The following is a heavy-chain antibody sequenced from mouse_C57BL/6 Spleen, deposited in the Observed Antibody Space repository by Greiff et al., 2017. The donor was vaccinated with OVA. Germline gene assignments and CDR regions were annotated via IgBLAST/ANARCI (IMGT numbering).Heavy chain of an antibody. CDR1: GFNINDDY. J-gene: IGHJ1*03. CDR2: IGTENGDT. V-gene: IGHV14-4*01. CDR3: SGRGDLDD. Sequence: VQLQQSGAELVRPGASVKLSCTASGFNINDDYMHWVRQRPEQGLEWIGWIGTENGDTEYASTVQGKATITADTAYNTAYLQLSSLTSEATAVSCGSGRGDLDDWGKGTTVTVSS. D-gene: IGHD1-3*01.